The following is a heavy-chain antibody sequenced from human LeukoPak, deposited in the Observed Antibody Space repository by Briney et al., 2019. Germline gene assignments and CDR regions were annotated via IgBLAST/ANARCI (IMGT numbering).Heavy chain of an antibody. V-gene: IGHV4-38-2*02. CDR3: AREGIITMVRGVII. J-gene: IGHJ4*02. CDR2: IYHSGST. D-gene: IGHD3-10*01. Sequence: PSETLSLTCTVSGYSISSGYYWGWLRQPPGKGLEWIGSIYHSGSTYYNPSLKSRVTISVDTSKNQFSLKLSSVTAADTAVYYCAREGIITMVRGVIIWGQGTLVTVSS. CDR1: GYSISSGYY.